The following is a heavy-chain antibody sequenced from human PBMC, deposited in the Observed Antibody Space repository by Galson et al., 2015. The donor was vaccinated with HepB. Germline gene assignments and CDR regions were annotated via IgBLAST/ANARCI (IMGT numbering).Heavy chain of an antibody. V-gene: IGHV3-33*01. CDR1: GFTFSSYG. CDR2: IWYDGSNK. CDR3: ARDYGSGSYYPTRYGMDV. Sequence: SLRLSCAASGFTFSSYGMHWVRQAPGKGLEWVAVIWYDGSNKYYADSVKGRFTISRDNSKNTLYLQMNSLRAEDTAVYYCARDYGSGSYYPTRYGMDVWGQGTTVTVSS. D-gene: IGHD3-10*01. J-gene: IGHJ6*02.